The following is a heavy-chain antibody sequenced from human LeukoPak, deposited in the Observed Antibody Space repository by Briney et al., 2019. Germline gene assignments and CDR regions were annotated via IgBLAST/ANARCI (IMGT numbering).Heavy chain of an antibody. D-gene: IGHD2-21*02. Sequence: GASVKVSCKASGYTFTSYGISWVRQAPGQGLEWMGWISAYNGNTNYAQKLQGRVTMTRDMSTSTVYMELSSLRSEDTAVYYCARGIGDRFRLQHVIDYWGQGTLVTVSS. CDR3: ARGIGDRFRLQHVIDY. CDR2: ISAYNGNT. V-gene: IGHV1-18*01. CDR1: GYTFTSYG. J-gene: IGHJ4*02.